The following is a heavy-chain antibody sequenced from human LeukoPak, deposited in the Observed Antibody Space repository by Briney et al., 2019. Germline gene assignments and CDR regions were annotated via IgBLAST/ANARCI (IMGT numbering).Heavy chain of an antibody. CDR3: ARDGIALRFDP. D-gene: IGHD2/OR15-2a*01. CDR1: VGSMSSGYYY. J-gene: IGHJ5*02. CDR2: IYYSGST. Sequence: SETLSLTCTVSVGSMSSGYYYWSWIRLPPGKGLEWIGYIYYSGSTYYNPSLKSRVTISVDTSKNQFSLKLSSVTAADTAVYYCARDGIALRFDPWGQGTLVTVSS. V-gene: IGHV4-30-4*01.